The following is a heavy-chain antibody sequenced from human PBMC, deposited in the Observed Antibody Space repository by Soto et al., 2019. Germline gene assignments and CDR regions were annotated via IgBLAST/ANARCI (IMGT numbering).Heavy chain of an antibody. CDR1: GGSISSYY. J-gene: IGHJ6*02. Sequence: SETLSLTCTVSGGSISSYYWSWIRQPPGKGLEWIGYIYYSGSTNYNPSLKSRVTISVDTSKNQFSLKLSSVTAADTAVYYCARARPPIVVVPAAPHYGMDVWGQGTTVTVSS. D-gene: IGHD2-2*01. CDR2: IYYSGST. CDR3: ARARPPIVVVPAAPHYGMDV. V-gene: IGHV4-59*01.